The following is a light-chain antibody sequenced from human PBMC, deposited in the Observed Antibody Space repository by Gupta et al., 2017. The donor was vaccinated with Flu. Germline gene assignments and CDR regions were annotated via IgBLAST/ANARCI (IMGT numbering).Light chain of an antibody. CDR2: QDV. J-gene: IGLJ2*01. V-gene: IGLV3-1*01. CDR3: QAWDSSTVVV. Sequence: SYDLTQPPSVSVSPGQTASITCSGDNLGNKFVCWYQQKPGQSPVLVISQDVKRPSGIPERFSGSNSGNTATLTIRGTQAMDEADYYCQAWDSSTVVVFGGGTKLTVL. CDR1: NLGNKF.